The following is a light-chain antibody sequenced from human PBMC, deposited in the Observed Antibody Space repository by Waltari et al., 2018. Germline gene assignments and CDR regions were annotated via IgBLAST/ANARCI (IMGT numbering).Light chain of an antibody. Sequence: SYELTQPPSVAVSPGQTARITCSGDALPKKFANWYQQKSGQAPVLVLFEDNKRPSGVTGRCAGSSAGTMATVTITGAQEEDEGDYYCYATDNSGKGVFGGGTKVTVL. CDR2: EDN. CDR3: YATDNSGKGV. J-gene: IGLJ3*02. V-gene: IGLV3-10*01. CDR1: ALPKKF.